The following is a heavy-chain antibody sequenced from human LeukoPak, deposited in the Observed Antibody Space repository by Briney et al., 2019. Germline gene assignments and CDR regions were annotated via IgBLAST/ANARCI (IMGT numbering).Heavy chain of an antibody. CDR2: IRYDGSNK. J-gene: IGHJ4*02. D-gene: IGHD1-26*01. V-gene: IGHV3-30*02. CDR1: GIIFSNYG. CDR3: AKELGKGGFDY. Sequence: PGGSLRLSCEASGIIFSNYGMHWVRQAPGKGLEWVAFIRYDGSNKYYADSVKGRFTISRDNSKNTLYLQMNSLRAEDTAVYYCAKELGKGGFDYWGQGTLVTVSS.